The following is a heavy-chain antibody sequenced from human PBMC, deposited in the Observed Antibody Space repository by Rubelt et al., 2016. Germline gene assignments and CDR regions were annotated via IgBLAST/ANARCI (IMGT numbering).Heavy chain of an antibody. CDR1: GGPISSSSYY. D-gene: IGHD3-16*02. CDR3: ARHVRGVSYRLDAD. CDR2: ISYSGST. Sequence: QLQLQESGPGLVKPSDTLSLTCTVSGGPISSSSYYWGWIRQPPGKGLEWIGNISYSGSTNYNPSLKSRVTISVVTSKNQFALKLSFVTAADTAVYYWARHVRGVSYRLDADWGQGTLVSV. V-gene: IGHV4-39*07. J-gene: IGHJ4*02.